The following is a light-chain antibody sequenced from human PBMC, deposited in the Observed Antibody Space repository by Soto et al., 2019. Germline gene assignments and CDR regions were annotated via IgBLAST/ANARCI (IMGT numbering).Light chain of an antibody. Sequence: SYELAQPPSVSVAPGQTAAISCGGNNIGSKTVHWYQQKPRQAPVLVVFDDSDRPSGIPERFSGSNSGNTATLTISRVEAGDEADYYCQVWDDTSEWVFGGGTKLTVL. V-gene: IGLV3-21*02. CDR3: QVWDDTSEWV. J-gene: IGLJ3*02. CDR1: NIGSKT. CDR2: DDS.